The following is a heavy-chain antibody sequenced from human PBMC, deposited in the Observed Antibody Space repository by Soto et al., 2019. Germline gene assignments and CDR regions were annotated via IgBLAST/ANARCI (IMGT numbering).Heavy chain of an antibody. CDR2: IKNDPKSYIT. J-gene: IGHJ1*01. V-gene: IGHV3-72*01. D-gene: IGHD3-3*01. CDR1: GFAFSNSW. CDR3: ADLKWSRSYLP. Sequence: GGSLRLSCAASGFAFSNSWMSWVRQAPGKVLEWVGRIKNDPKSYITDYAESVKGRFTISRDDSKNSLFLQMNSLTTEDTAIYYCADLKWSRSYLPWGQGTLVTVSS.